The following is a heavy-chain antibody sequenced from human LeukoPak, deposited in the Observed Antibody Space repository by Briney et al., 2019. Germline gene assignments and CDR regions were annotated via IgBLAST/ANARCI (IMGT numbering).Heavy chain of an antibody. Sequence: GASVKVSCKASGYTFTSYDINWVRRATGQGLEWMGWMNPDSGNTGYAQKFQGRVTMTRNTSISTAYMELSSLRSEDTAVYYCARARAYEVTYDYWGQGTLVTVSS. V-gene: IGHV1-8*01. CDR1: GYTFTSYD. CDR2: MNPDSGNT. J-gene: IGHJ4*02. D-gene: IGHD5-12*01. CDR3: ARARAYEVTYDY.